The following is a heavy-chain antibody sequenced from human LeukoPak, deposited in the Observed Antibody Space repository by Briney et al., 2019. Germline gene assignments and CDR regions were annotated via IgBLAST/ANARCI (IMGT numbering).Heavy chain of an antibody. V-gene: IGHV4-59*12. J-gene: IGHJ4*02. CDR1: GGSISSYY. D-gene: IGHD1-7*01. CDR2: IYYSGST. Sequence: PSETLSLTCTVSGGSISSYYWSWIRQPPGKGLEWIGYIYYSGSTNYNPSLKSRVTISVDTSKNQFSLKLSSVTAADTAVYFCARPIQTGTTVDSWGQGALVTVSS. CDR3: ARPIQTGTTVDS.